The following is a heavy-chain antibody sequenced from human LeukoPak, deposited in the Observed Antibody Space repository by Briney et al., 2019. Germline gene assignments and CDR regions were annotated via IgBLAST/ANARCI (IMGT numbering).Heavy chain of an antibody. V-gene: IGHV4-4*07. CDR2: IYTSGST. J-gene: IGHJ5*02. CDR1: GGSISSYY. D-gene: IGHD1-20*01. Sequence: PETLSLTCTVSGGSISSYYWSWIRQLVGKGLEWIGRIYTSGSTNYNPSLKSRVTMSVDTSKNQFSLKLSSVTAADTAVYYCARDSRSITGTNWFDPWGQGTLVTVSS. CDR3: ARDSRSITGTNWFDP.